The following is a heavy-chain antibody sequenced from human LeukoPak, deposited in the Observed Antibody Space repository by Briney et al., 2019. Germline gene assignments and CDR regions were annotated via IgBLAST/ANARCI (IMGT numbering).Heavy chain of an antibody. D-gene: IGHD6-19*01. CDR1: GFSFSNYS. CDR3: ARVESGWYPGDY. V-gene: IGHV3-21*01. J-gene: IGHJ4*02. Sequence: GGSLRLCCASSGFSFSNYSMTWVRQAPGKGLEWVSSINSRSTYIHYADSVKGRFTISRDNAKNSLYLQMNSLRAEDTAVYHCARVESGWYPGDYWGQGILVTVSS. CDR2: INSRSTYI.